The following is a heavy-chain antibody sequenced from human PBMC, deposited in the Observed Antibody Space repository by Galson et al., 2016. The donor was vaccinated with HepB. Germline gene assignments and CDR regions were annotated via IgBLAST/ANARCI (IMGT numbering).Heavy chain of an antibody. CDR1: GGSISSSNSF. CDR2: ISYTGNT. V-gene: IGHV4-39*07. Sequence: SETLSLTCTVSGGSISSSNSFWGWIRQPPGKGLEWIGIISYTGNTYYNPSLKSRVTISVDTSKNRFSLNLSSVTAADTAVYYCAKRADLSGTPFDYWGQGSLVTVSS. J-gene: IGHJ4*02. CDR3: AKRADLSGTPFDY. D-gene: IGHD3-10*01.